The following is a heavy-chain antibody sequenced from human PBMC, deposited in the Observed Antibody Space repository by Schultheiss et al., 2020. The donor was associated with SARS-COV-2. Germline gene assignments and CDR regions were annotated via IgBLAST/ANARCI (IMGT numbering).Heavy chain of an antibody. V-gene: IGHV4-31*03. CDR2: IYYSGST. CDR3: ARALVPAAIADY. Sequence: SETLSLTCTVSGGSISSSSYYWGWIRQPPGKGLEWIGYIYYSGSTYYNPSLKSRVTISVDTSKNQFSLKLSSVTAADTAVYYCARALVPAAIADYWGQGTLVTVSS. CDR1: GGSISSSSYY. D-gene: IGHD2-2*02. J-gene: IGHJ4*02.